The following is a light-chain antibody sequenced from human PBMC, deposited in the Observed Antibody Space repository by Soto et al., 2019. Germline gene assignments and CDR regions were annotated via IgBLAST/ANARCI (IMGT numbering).Light chain of an antibody. CDR2: GAS. CDR3: QQYNNWPPT. J-gene: IGKJ1*01. V-gene: IGKV3D-15*01. CDR1: QSVSGN. Sequence: EIVMTQSPATLSVSPGERATLSCRASQSVSGNLAWYQQKPGQAPRLLIYGASTRATGIPARFSGSGSGTEFTLTVSSLQSEDLAVYYCQQYNNWPPTFGQGNKGEIK.